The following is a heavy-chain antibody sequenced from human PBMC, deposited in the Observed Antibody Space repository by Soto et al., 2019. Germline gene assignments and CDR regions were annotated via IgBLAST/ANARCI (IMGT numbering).Heavy chain of an antibody. CDR2: ISAYNGNT. J-gene: IGHJ4*02. V-gene: IGHV1-18*01. CDR1: GYTFTSYG. CDR3: ARDRRYSSGWQGFDY. Sequence: ASVKVSCKASGYTFTSYGISWVRQAPGQGLEWMGRISAYNGNTNYAQKLQGRVTMTTDTSTSTAYMELRSLRSDDTAVYYCARDRRYSSGWQGFDYWGQGTLVTVSS. D-gene: IGHD6-19*01.